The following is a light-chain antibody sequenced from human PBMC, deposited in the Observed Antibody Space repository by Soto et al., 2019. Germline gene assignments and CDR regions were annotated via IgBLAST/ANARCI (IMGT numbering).Light chain of an antibody. V-gene: IGKV1-39*01. CDR2: SAS. J-gene: IGKJ1*01. CDR1: QTISSY. Sequence: DIQMTQSPSSLSASVGDRVTITCRASQTISSYLNWYQQKSGEAPKVLIYSASSLQSGVPSRFSGSVSGTDFTLTISSLQPEDFATYYCQQSYITPWTCGQGTMVEIK. CDR3: QQSYITPWT.